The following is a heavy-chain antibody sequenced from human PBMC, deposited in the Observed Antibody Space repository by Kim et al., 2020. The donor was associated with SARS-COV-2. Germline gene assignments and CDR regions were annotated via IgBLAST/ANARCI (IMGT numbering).Heavy chain of an antibody. CDR3: AREGVVVVAATDWYFDL. V-gene: IGHV3-7*01. J-gene: IGHJ2*01. Sequence: GGSLRLSCAASGFTFSSYWMSWVRQAPGKGLEWVTNIKQDGSEKYYVDSVKGRFTISRDNAKNSLYLQMNSLRAEDTAVYYCAREGVVVVAATDWYFDLWGRGTLVTVSS. D-gene: IGHD2-15*01. CDR1: GFTFSSYW. CDR2: IKQDGSEK.